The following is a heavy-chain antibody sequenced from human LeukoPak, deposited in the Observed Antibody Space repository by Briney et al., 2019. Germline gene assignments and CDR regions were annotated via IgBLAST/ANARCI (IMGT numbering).Heavy chain of an antibody. Sequence: GGSLRLSCAASGFTLSPYWIHWVRQAPGGGLVWVSRINPDGSRRGYADSVKGRFTISRDNAKNSLYLQMNSLRAEDTAVYYCARVLGYCTNGVCSDDYWGQGTLVTVSS. D-gene: IGHD2-8*01. CDR2: INPDGSRR. J-gene: IGHJ4*02. CDR1: GFTLSPYW. V-gene: IGHV3-74*01. CDR3: ARVLGYCTNGVCSDDY.